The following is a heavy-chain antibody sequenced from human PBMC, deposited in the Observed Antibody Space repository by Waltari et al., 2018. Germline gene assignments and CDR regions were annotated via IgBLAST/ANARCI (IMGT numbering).Heavy chain of an antibody. J-gene: IGHJ2*01. D-gene: IGHD6-13*01. Sequence: QVQLMQSGAEVKKPGASVKVSCKASGYTFTDYYIHWVRQAPGQGLEWMGWINPNSGDTNFAQKFQGSVTVTRDTSISTAYMELTRLTSDDTAVFYCARGGGSNWEGYFDLWGRGTLVTVSS. CDR2: INPNSGDT. CDR3: ARGGGSNWEGYFDL. CDR1: GYTFTDYY. V-gene: IGHV1-2*02.